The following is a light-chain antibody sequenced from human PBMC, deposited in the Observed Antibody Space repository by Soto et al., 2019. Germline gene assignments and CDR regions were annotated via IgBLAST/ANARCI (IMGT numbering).Light chain of an antibody. CDR1: GSNIGSNA. CDR2: TNN. V-gene: IGLV1-44*01. Sequence: QCVLTQPPSASGTPGQRVTISCSGSGSNIGSNAVNWYQQLPGTAPKLLIYTNNQRPSGVPDRFSGSKSGTSGSLAISGLQSEDEADYYCAAWDDSLSGYVFGTGTKVTVL. J-gene: IGLJ1*01. CDR3: AAWDDSLSGYV.